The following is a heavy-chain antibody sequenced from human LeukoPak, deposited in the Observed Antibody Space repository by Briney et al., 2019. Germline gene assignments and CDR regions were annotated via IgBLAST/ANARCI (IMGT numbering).Heavy chain of an antibody. J-gene: IGHJ4*02. CDR3: ARGLGYCTSTTCLLPFDY. Sequence: GGSLRLSCAASGFTVSTYYMTWVCQASGKGLECVSVIYSGGSTYYADSVKGRFTVSRDNPKNTLYLQMNSLRAEDTAMYYCARGLGYCTSTTCLLPFDYWGQGTLVTVSS. CDR2: IYSGGST. CDR1: GFTVSTYY. V-gene: IGHV3-53*01. D-gene: IGHD2-2*01.